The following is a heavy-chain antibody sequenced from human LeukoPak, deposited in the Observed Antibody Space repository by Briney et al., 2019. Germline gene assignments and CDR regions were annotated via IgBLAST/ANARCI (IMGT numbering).Heavy chain of an antibody. D-gene: IGHD2-2*02. CDR3: ARVYCSSPSCYKLDP. Sequence: PSETPSLTCAVYGGSFSGCYWSWIRQPPGKGLEWIGEINHGGSTNYNPSLKSRVTISVDTSKNQFSLKLSSVTAADTAVYYCARVYCSSPSCYKLDPWGQGTLVAVSS. CDR2: INHGGST. CDR1: GGSFSGCY. J-gene: IGHJ5*02. V-gene: IGHV4-34*01.